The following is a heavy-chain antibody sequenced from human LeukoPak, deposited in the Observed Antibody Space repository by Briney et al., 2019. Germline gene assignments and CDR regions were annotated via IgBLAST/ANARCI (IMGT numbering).Heavy chain of an antibody. CDR3: ATYCSSTSCPNFDY. CDR2: ISSSGSTI. D-gene: IGHD2-2*01. Sequence: GGSLRLSCAASGFTFSSYEMNWVRQAPGKGLEWVSYISSSGSTIYYADSVKGRFTISRDNAKNSLYLQMNSLRAEDTAVYYCATYCSSTSCPNFDYWGLGTLVTVSS. V-gene: IGHV3-48*03. CDR1: GFTFSSYE. J-gene: IGHJ4*02.